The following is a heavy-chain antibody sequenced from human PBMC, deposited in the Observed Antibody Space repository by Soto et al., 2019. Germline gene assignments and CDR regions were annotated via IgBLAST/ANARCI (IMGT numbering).Heavy chain of an antibody. V-gene: IGHV3-23*01. CDR1: GFTFSTYS. D-gene: IGHD4-17*01. Sequence: EVQLLESGGGLVQPGGSLRLSCAASGFTFSTYSMAWVRQAPGRGPEWVSGIFQDGRTHYADSVKGRFTISRDNSRSSVYLQMITLRGEDTAIYYCAKDLRPDGVCDFDYWGQGTLVTVSS. J-gene: IGHJ4*02. CDR2: IFQDGRT. CDR3: AKDLRPDGVCDFDY.